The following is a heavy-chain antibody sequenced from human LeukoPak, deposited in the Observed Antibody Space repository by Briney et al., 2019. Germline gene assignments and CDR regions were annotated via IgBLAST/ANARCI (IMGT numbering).Heavy chain of an antibody. V-gene: IGHV3-21*01. Sequence: GSLRLSFAASGFTFSSYSMNWVRQAPGKGLEWVSSISSSSSYIYYADSVKGRFTISRDNAKNSLYLQMNSLRAEDTAVYYCAIDVSYDYYYYMDVWGKGTTVTVSS. CDR1: GFTFSSYS. CDR2: ISSSSSYI. J-gene: IGHJ6*03. CDR3: AIDVSYDYYYYMDV.